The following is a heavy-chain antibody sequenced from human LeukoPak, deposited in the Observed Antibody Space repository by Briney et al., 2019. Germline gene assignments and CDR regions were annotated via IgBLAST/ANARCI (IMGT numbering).Heavy chain of an antibody. V-gene: IGHV4-34*01. D-gene: IGHD2-2*01. Sequence: SETLSLTCAVYGGSFSGYYWSWIRQPPGKGLEWIGEINHSGSTNYNPSLKSRVTISVDTSKNQFSLKLSSVTAADTAVYYCARGNEGYCSSTSCCSFDYWGQGTLVTVSS. CDR2: INHSGST. CDR3: ARGNEGYCSSTSCCSFDY. J-gene: IGHJ4*02. CDR1: GGSFSGYY.